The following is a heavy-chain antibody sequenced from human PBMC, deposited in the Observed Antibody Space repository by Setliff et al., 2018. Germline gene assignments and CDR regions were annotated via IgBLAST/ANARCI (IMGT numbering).Heavy chain of an antibody. Sequence: ASVKVSCKVSGNSFTGHNLHWVRQAPGQGLEGMGWINTNTGNPSYAQDFTGRFVFSLDTSVSTAYLQISSLKAEDTAVYYCARASRFGTIVYKGYYYMDVWGKGTTVTVSS. CDR3: ARASRFGTIVYKGYYYMDV. D-gene: IGHD3-10*01. V-gene: IGHV7-4-1*02. J-gene: IGHJ6*03. CDR2: INTNTGNP. CDR1: GNSFTGHN.